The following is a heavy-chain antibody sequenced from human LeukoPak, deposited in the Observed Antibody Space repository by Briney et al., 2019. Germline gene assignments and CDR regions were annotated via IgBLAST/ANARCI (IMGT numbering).Heavy chain of an antibody. CDR1: GFTFRNAW. CDR3: TTQGIMVVAAVDY. J-gene: IGHJ4*02. CDR2: MRSKTDGATT. Sequence: GGSLRLSCAASGFTFRNAWMNWVRQGPGKGLEWVGRMRSKTDGATTDYAAPVKGRFTISRDDSKNTLYLQMNSLKTEDTAVYYCTTQGIMVVAAVDYWGQGTLVTVSS. D-gene: IGHD2-15*01. V-gene: IGHV3-15*01.